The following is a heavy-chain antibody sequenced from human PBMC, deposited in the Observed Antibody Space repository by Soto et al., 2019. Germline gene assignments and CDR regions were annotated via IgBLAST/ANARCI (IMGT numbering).Heavy chain of an antibody. V-gene: IGHV4-61*01. CDR2: IYYSGST. D-gene: IGHD3-10*01. CDR3: ARIRYYGSGSYYTDYYYYGMAV. CDR1: GGSVSSGSYY. J-gene: IGHJ6*02. Sequence: QVQLQESGPGLVKPSETLSLTCTVSGGSVSSGSYYWSWIRQPPGKGLEWIGYIYYSGSTNYNPSLKSRVTISVGTSKNQLSLKLSSVTAADTGVYYCARIRYYGSGSYYTDYYYYGMAVWGQGTTVTVSS.